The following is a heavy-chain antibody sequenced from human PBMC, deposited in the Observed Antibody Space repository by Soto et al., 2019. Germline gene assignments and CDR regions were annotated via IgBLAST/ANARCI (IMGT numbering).Heavy chain of an antibody. CDR2: IYYSGST. V-gene: IGHV4-59*08. J-gene: IGHJ5*02. D-gene: IGHD3-3*02. Sequence: PSETLSLTCTVSDSPISNYYWSWIRQPPGKGLEWIGYIYYSGSTNYNPSLKSRVTISVDTSKNQFSLKLSSVTAADTAVYYCASPKIAFYNWFDPWGQGTLVTVSS. CDR3: ASPKIAFYNWFDP. CDR1: DSPISNYY.